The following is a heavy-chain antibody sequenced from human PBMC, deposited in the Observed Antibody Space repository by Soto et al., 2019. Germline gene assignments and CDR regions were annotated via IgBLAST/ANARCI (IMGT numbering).Heavy chain of an antibody. Sequence: GGSLRLSCAASGFTFSSYAMSWVRQAPGKGLEWVSAISGSGGSTYYADSVKGRFTISRDNSKNTLNLQMNSLRAEDTAVYYCAKDLVVVPAAMFDYWGQGTLVTVSS. D-gene: IGHD2-2*01. CDR3: AKDLVVVPAAMFDY. V-gene: IGHV3-23*01. CDR1: GFTFSSYA. J-gene: IGHJ4*02. CDR2: ISGSGGST.